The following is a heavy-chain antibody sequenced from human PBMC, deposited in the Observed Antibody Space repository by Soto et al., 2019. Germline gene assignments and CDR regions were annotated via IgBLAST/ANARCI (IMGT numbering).Heavy chain of an antibody. J-gene: IGHJ4*02. CDR3: ARRNFGSGVHFDN. CDR1: GYSFSNYD. Sequence: GASVKVPCKASGYSFSNYDINWVRRATGQGLEWMGWMNPNSGDTGYVQKFQGRVTMTRDTSIGTAYMELSSLRSEDTAMYYCARRNFGSGVHFDNWGQGTPVTVSS. V-gene: IGHV1-8*01. D-gene: IGHD3-16*01. CDR2: MNPNSGDT.